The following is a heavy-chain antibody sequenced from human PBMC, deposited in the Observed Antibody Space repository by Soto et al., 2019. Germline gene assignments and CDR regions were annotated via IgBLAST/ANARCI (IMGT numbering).Heavy chain of an antibody. CDR1: GASITWSSY. J-gene: IGHJ4*02. Sequence: SQTLSLTCTVSGASITWSSYWSWIRQPAGKGLEWIGRSSLSGTTNYNPSLRSRVTMSADVSKNQFSLRLTSVNAADTALYYCARGMTPPGAPAWYYFDSWGQGTLVTVSS. V-gene: IGHV4-4*07. D-gene: IGHD2-8*02. CDR2: SSLSGTT. CDR3: ARGMTPPGAPAWYYFDS.